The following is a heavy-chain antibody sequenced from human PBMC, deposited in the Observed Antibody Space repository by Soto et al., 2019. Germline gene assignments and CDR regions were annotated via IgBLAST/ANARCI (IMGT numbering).Heavy chain of an antibody. J-gene: IGHJ5*02. Sequence: QVHLQQWGAGLLKPSETLSLTCAVYGGSFSGYYWSWIRQSPGKGLEWIGEINHSGSTHYNPSLKSRLAQSVPPFKTQFSLNVHSVTASDSAVYSCARVPGPWFGESAYWLDPWGQGLLVTVSS. CDR3: ARVPGPWFGESAYWLDP. D-gene: IGHD3-10*01. CDR1: GGSFSGYY. CDR2: INHSGST. V-gene: IGHV4-34*01.